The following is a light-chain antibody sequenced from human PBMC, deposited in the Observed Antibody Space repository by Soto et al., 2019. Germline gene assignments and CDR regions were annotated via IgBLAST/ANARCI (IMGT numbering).Light chain of an antibody. CDR3: MXXLQTPLT. J-gene: IGKJ4*01. Sequence: DIVMTQSPLSLPVTPGEPASISCRSSQSLLHSNGYNYLDWYLQKPGQSPQLLIYLGSNRASGVPDRFSGSGSGTDFTLKISRVXAXXVGVYXXMXXLQTPLTXXGGTKVEIK. V-gene: IGKV2-28*01. CDR2: LGS. CDR1: QSLLHSNGYNY.